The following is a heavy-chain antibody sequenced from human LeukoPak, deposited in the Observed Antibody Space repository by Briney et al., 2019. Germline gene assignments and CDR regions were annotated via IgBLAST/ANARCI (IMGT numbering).Heavy chain of an antibody. CDR2: ISYDGSNK. CDR1: GFTFSSYA. CDR3: TRDALFGSGRTHLDF. D-gene: IGHD3-10*01. Sequence: GGSLRLSCAASGFTFSSYAMYWVRQAPGKGLEWVAVISYDGSNKYYADSVKGRFTISRDNSKNTLYLQMNSLNVDDTGVYFCTRDALFGSGRTHLDFWSQGTLVSVSS. V-gene: IGHV3-30-3*01. J-gene: IGHJ4*02.